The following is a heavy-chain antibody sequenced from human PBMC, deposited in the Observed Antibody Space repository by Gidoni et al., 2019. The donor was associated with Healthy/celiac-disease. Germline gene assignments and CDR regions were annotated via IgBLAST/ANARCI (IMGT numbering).Heavy chain of an antibody. CDR3: ARVGSGSYSLLDY. CDR1: GYSLTSYW. V-gene: IGHV5-10-1*03. J-gene: IGHJ4*02. Sequence: EVQLVQSGAAETKPGESLRISCKASGYSLTSYWISWVRQMPGTGLEWMGRIDPSDSDTNYSPSVQVNVTISAGKAISTANLQWSSVKAADTAMYYCARVGSGSYSLLDYWGQGTLVTVSS. D-gene: IGHD3-10*01. CDR2: IDPSDSDT.